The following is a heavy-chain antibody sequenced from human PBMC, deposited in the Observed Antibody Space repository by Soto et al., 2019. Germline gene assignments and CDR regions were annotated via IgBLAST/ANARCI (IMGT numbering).Heavy chain of an antibody. Sequence: SETLSLTCTVSGGSISSYYWSWIRQPPGKGLEWIGYIYYSGSTNYNPSLKSRVTISVDTSKNQFSLKLSSVTAADTAVYYCARGKPVDYWGQGTLVTVS. CDR2: IYYSGST. V-gene: IGHV4-59*01. CDR3: ARGKPVDY. J-gene: IGHJ4*02. CDR1: GGSISSYY.